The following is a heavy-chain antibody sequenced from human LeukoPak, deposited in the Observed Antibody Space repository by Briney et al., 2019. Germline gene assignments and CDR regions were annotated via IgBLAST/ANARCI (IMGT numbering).Heavy chain of an antibody. J-gene: IGHJ4*02. CDR3: ARHRGSSGSSYFDY. CDR2: IYPGDSDT. V-gene: IGHV5-51*01. Sequence: GESLKTSCQGSGYSFSAYWIGWVRQMPGKGLEWMGIIYPGDSDTRYSPSFQGQVTISADKSVSTAYPQWSSLEASDTAMYYCARHRGSSGSSYFDYWGQGTLVTVPS. D-gene: IGHD6-19*01. CDR1: GYSFSAYW.